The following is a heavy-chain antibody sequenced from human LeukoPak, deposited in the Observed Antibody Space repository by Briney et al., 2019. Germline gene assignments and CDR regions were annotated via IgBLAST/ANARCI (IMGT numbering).Heavy chain of an antibody. CDR1: GGSTSSYY. V-gene: IGHV4-59*01. CDR3: ARVSRLLWFGELESTYYFDY. CDR2: IYYSGST. J-gene: IGHJ4*02. D-gene: IGHD3-10*01. Sequence: SESLSLTCTVSGGSTSSYYWSWIRQPPGKGLEWIGYIYYSGSTNYNPSLKSRVTISVDTSKNQFSLKLSSVTAADTAVYYCARVSRLLWFGELESTYYFDYWGQGTLVTVSS.